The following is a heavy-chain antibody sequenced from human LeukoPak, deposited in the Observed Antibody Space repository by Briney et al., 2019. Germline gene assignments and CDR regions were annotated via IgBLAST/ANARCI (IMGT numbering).Heavy chain of an antibody. D-gene: IGHD1-26*01. Sequence: KPAETLSLTCTVSGGSITSYYWSWIRQPPGKGLEWIAYIFSSGSTSYNPSLKSRVTISIDTSKNQFPLNLSSVTAADTAVYYCARQPDRRELVLWGQGTLVTVSS. CDR2: IFSSGST. V-gene: IGHV4-59*08. CDR3: ARQPDRRELVL. J-gene: IGHJ4*02. CDR1: GGSITSYY.